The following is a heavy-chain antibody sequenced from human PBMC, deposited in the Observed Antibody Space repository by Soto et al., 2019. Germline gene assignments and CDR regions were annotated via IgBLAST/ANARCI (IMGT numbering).Heavy chain of an antibody. J-gene: IGHJ6*02. V-gene: IGHV1-2*02. Sequence: ASVKVSCKASGYSLRGNYIHWVRQTPEQGLEWMGWINPNSSGTVYAQKFQGRVTMTRDTSLTTVYMQLNRLTSDDSAVYYCARDLIVDGPDNYAMEVWGQGTTVTVSS. CDR1: GYSLRGNY. D-gene: IGHD3-22*01. CDR3: ARDLIVDGPDNYAMEV. CDR2: INPNSSGT.